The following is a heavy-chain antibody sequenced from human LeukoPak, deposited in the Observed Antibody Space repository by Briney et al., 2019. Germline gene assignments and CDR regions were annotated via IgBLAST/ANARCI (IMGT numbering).Heavy chain of an antibody. J-gene: IGHJ4*02. D-gene: IGHD5-18*01. V-gene: IGHV4-59*01. CDR2: IYNSGST. CDR1: GGSISTYY. CDR3: ARARPDTAMAVDY. Sequence: SETLSLTCTVSGGSISTYYWSWVRLPPGKGLEWIGYIYNSGSTKYNPSLKSRVTVSVDTSKNQLSLKLSSVTAADTAVSYCARARPDTAMAVDYWGQGTLVTVSS.